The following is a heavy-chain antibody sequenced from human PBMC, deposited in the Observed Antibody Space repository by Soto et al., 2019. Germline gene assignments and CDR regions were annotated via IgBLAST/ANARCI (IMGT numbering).Heavy chain of an antibody. J-gene: IGHJ6*02. D-gene: IGHD6-6*01. CDR2: ISGSGGAT. Sequence: EMQLLESGGTLVQPGGSLRLSCSASTFTFKIYVMNWVRQAPGKGLEWVAAISGSGGATYYAESVKGRFTVSRDNSKTTLFLQMNTLRVNDTAVYFCPTRPPRPPSNYYGLDLWGQGTTVTVS. CDR1: TFTFKIYV. CDR3: PTRPPRPPSNYYGLDL. V-gene: IGHV3-23*01.